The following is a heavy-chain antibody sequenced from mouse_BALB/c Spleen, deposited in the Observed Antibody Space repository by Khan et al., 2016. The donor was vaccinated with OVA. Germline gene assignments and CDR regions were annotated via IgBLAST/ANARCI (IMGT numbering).Heavy chain of an antibody. CDR3: AKDPPDYAMDY. CDR1: GFSLTDYA. V-gene: IGHV2-6-5*01. Sequence: VQLQESGPGLVAPSQSLSITCTVSGFSLTDYAVSWIRQPPGKGLEWLGVIWGGGSKYYNSALKSRLSISKDNSKSQVFLKMNSLQTDDTAMYYGAKDPPDYAMDYWGQGTSVTVSS. J-gene: IGHJ4*01. CDR2: IWGGGSK.